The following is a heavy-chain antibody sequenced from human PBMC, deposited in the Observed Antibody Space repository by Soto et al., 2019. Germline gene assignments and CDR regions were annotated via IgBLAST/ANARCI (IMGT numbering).Heavy chain of an antibody. CDR1: GGSISSYY. CDR2: IYYSGST. CDR3: ARRRLYIYEDIVVVPAAINYYYYMDV. D-gene: IGHD2-2*01. V-gene: IGHV4-59*08. J-gene: IGHJ6*03. Sequence: SETLSLTCTVSGGSISSYYWSWIRQPPGKGLEWIGYIYYSGSTNYNPSLKSRVTISVDTSKNQFSLKLSSVTAADTAVYYCARRRLYIYEDIVVVPAAINYYYYMDVWGKGTTVTVSS.